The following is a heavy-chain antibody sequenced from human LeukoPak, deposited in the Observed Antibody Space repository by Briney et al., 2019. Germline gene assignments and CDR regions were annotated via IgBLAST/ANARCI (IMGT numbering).Heavy chain of an antibody. D-gene: IGHD6-19*01. V-gene: IGHV3-30*18. CDR1: GFTFSSYG. Sequence: GGSLRLSCAASGFTFSSYGMHWVRQAPGKGLEWVAVISYDGSNKYYADSVKGRFTISRDNSKNTLYLQMNSLRAEDTAIYYCAKDEGSGWSLFDYWGQGTLVTVSS. CDR3: AKDEGSGWSLFDY. J-gene: IGHJ4*02. CDR2: ISYDGSNK.